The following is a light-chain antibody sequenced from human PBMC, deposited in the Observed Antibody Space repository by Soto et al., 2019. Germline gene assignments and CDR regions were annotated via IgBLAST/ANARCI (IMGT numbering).Light chain of an antibody. CDR2: YGD. CDR1: SSNIGNNA. J-gene: IGLJ3*02. CDR3: AAWDESLNGPV. V-gene: IGLV1-36*01. Sequence: QSVLTQPPSVSEAPRQRVTISCSGSSSNIGNNAVNWYQQLPGKAPKLLIYYGDLLPSGVSDRFSGSKSGTSASLAISELQSEDEADYYCAAWDESLNGPVFGGGTQLTV.